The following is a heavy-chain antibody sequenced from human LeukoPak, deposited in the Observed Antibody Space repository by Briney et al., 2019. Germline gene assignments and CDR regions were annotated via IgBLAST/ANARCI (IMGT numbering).Heavy chain of an antibody. CDR1: GFTFSSYA. V-gene: IGHV3-21*01. CDR2: ISTASSYI. Sequence: GGSLRLSCAASGFTFSSYAMSWVRQAPGKGLEWVSSISTASSYISYADSVRGRFTISRDNAKNSLFLQMNSLRAEDTAVYFCARREYYYYFMDVWGQGTTVTVSS. CDR3: ARREYYYYFMDV. J-gene: IGHJ6*03.